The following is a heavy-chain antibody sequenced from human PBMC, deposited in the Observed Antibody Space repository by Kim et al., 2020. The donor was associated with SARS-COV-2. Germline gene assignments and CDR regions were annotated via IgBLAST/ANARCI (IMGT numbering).Heavy chain of an antibody. CDR2: IWYDGSNK. V-gene: IGHV3-33*01. CDR1: GFTFSSYG. D-gene: IGHD6-13*01. CDR3: ARVGFSAAARRSFDY. Sequence: GGSLRLSCAASGFTFSSYGMHWVRQAPGKGLEWVAVIWYDGSNKYYADSVKGRFTISRDNSKNTLYLQMNSLRAEDTAVYYCARVGFSAAARRSFDYWGQGTLVTVSS. J-gene: IGHJ4*02.